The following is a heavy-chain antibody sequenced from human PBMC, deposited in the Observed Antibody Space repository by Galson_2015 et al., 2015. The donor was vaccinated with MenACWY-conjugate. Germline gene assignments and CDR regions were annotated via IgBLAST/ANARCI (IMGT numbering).Heavy chain of an antibody. CDR1: GFTFDDYG. V-gene: IGHV3-20*04. CDR2: INWNGIST. CDR3: ARDRATVTNYYYYGMDV. J-gene: IGHJ6*02. Sequence: SLRLSCAASGFTFDDYGMSWVRQAPGKGLEWVSVINWNGISTDYADSVKGRFTISRDNAKKSLYLQMNSLRAEDTALYYCARDRATVTNYYYYGMDVWGQGTTVTVSS. D-gene: IGHD4-17*01.